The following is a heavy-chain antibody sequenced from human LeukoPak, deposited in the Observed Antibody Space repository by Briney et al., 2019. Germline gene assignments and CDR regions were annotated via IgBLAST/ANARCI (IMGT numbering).Heavy chain of an antibody. J-gene: IGHJ6*02. CDR3: ARELGAGGYGMDV. D-gene: IGHD3-16*01. V-gene: IGHV3-7*01. CDR2: IKQDGSEK. Sequence: GGSLRLSCAASGFTFSSYWMSWVRQAPGKGLEWVANIKQDGSEKYYVDSVKGRFTISRDNAKNSLYLQMNSLRAEDTAVYYCARELGAGGYGMDVWGQGTTVTVSS. CDR1: GFTFSSYW.